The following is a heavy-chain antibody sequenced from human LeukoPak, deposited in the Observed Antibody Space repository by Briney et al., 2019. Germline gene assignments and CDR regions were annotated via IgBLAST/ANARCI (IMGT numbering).Heavy chain of an antibody. Sequence: GGSLRLSCAASGFTFSSYSMNWVRQAPGKGLEWVSYISSSSSTIYYADSVKGRFTISRDNAKNSLYLQMNSLRAEDTAVYYCAKDLIAGGSDYWGQGTLVTVSS. CDR2: ISSSSSTI. V-gene: IGHV3-48*01. CDR3: AKDLIAGGSDY. CDR1: GFTFSSYS. D-gene: IGHD1-26*01. J-gene: IGHJ4*02.